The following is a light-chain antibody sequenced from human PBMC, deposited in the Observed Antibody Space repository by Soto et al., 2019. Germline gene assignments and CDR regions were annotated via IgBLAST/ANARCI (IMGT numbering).Light chain of an antibody. V-gene: IGKV1-39*01. CDR3: HQTYIAPAT. Sequence: DIQMTQSPSSLSASVGDRVTITCRASHSINNCLSWFQQKPGQAPKLLIYAASSLQSGVPSRFSGSGSGTDFMLTIDSLQPEDFATYFCHQTYIAPATLGQGTKVGVK. CDR2: AAS. CDR1: HSINNC. J-gene: IGKJ1*01.